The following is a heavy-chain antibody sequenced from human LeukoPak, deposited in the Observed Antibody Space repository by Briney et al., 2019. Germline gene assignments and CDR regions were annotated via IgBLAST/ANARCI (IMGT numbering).Heavy chain of an antibody. CDR3: AKDGVLKVDTAIL. Sequence: GGSLRLSCAASGFTFSSYSMNWVRQAPGKGLEWVAFIRYDGSNKYYADSVKGRFTISRDNSKNTLYLQMNSLRAEDTAVYYCAKDGVLKVDTAILWGQGTQVTVSS. D-gene: IGHD5-18*01. J-gene: IGHJ4*02. V-gene: IGHV3-30*02. CDR2: IRYDGSNK. CDR1: GFTFSSYS.